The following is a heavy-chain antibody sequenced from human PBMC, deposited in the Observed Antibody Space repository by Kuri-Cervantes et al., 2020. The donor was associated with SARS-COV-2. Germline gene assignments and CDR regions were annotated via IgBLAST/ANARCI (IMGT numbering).Heavy chain of an antibody. CDR3: ARDISGYYGNFDY. V-gene: IGHV3-30-3*01. J-gene: IGHJ4*02. CDR1: GFTFSSYA. D-gene: IGHD3-22*01. Sequence: GGSLRLSCAASGFTFSSYAMHWVRQAPGKGLEWVAVISYDGGNKYYADSVKGRFTISRDNSKNTLYLQMNSLRAEDTAVYYCARDISGYYGNFDYWGQGTLVTVSS. CDR2: ISYDGGNK.